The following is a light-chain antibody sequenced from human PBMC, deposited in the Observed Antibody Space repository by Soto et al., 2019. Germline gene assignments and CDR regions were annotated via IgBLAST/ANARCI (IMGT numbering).Light chain of an antibody. Sequence: QSALTQPASVSGSPGQSITISCTGTSSDVGSYNLVSWYQQHPGKAPKLMIYEVSKRPSGVSNRFSGSKSGNTASLTISGLQAEDEADYYCCSCAGSSTFFVFGTGTK. J-gene: IGLJ1*01. V-gene: IGLV2-23*02. CDR3: CSCAGSSTFFV. CDR2: EVS. CDR1: SSDVGSYNL.